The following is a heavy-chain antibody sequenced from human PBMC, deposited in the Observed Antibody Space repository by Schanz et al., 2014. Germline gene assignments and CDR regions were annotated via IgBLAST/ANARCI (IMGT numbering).Heavy chain of an antibody. D-gene: IGHD6-13*01. J-gene: IGHJ4*02. CDR3: AKSQGSSFDS. Sequence: QVQLVDSGGGLVKPGGSLRLSCTASGFPFSDYFMAWIRQPPGRGLEWVSYIGNGGVTIYYADSVKGRFTISRDNAKNSLYLQMNSLRAEDTAVYYCAKSQGSSFDSWGQGTRVTVSS. CDR2: IGNGGVTI. CDR1: GFPFSDYF. V-gene: IGHV3-11*01.